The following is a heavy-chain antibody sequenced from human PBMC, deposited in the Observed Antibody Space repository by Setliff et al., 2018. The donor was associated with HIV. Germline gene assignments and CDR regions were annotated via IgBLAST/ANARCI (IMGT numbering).Heavy chain of an antibody. Sequence: KPSETLSLTCTVSGGSISSHYWSWIRQPPGKGLEWIGSIYYRGSTNYNPSLKSRVTISVDTSKNQFSLKLSSVTAADTAVYFCARPVSKNFYGMDVWGPGTTVTVSS. CDR2: IYYRGST. CDR3: ARPVSKNFYGMDV. V-gene: IGHV4-59*11. CDR1: GGSISSHY. J-gene: IGHJ6*02.